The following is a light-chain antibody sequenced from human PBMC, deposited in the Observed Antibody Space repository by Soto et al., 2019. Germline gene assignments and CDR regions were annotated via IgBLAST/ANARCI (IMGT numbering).Light chain of an antibody. J-gene: IGKJ1*01. CDR1: QSIRSN. CDR3: QQYHIWSPWT. CDR2: DAS. V-gene: IGKV3-15*01. Sequence: EIVMTQSPDTLSVSPGEGATLSCRVSQSIRSNLAWYQQRPGQAPRLLMYDASTRADGIPARFTGSGSGTEFTLTISSLQSEDFAVYYCQQYHIWSPWTSGQGTKVELK.